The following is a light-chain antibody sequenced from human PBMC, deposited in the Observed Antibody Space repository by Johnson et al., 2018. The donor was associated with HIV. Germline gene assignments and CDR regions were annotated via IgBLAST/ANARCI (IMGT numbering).Light chain of an antibody. CDR3: QSYDNALSGSKV. V-gene: IGLV1-40*01. J-gene: IGLJ1*01. CDR2: GND. CDR1: SSNIGNNYV. Sequence: QSVLTQPPSVSAAAGQKVTISCSGSSSNIGNNYVAWYQQVPGTAPKLLIYGNDNRPSGVPERFSGSKSGTSASLAITGLQAEDEADYYCQSYDNALSGSKVFGTGTEVTVL.